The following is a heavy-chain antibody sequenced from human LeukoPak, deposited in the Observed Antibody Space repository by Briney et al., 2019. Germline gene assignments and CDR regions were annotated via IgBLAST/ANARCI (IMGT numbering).Heavy chain of an antibody. CDR3: ATGITIFGVVMGDDY. CDR1: GFSFSTSW. Sequence: GGSLRLSCVGSGFSFSTSWMNWVRQAPGKGLEWVSSISSSSSYIYYADLVKGRFTISRDNAKNSLYLQMNSLRAEDTAVYYCATGITIFGVVMGDDYWGQGTLVTVSS. D-gene: IGHD3-3*01. CDR2: ISSSSSYI. J-gene: IGHJ4*02. V-gene: IGHV3-21*01.